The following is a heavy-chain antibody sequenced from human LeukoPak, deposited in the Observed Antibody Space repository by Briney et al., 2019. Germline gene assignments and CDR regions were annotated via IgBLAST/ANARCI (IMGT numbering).Heavy chain of an antibody. CDR1: VDSTSGYY. CDR3: ARGKYYFDY. Sequence: SETLSLTCTVSVDSTSGYYWSWIRQPPGKGLEWIGYMYYSGNTTYNPSLKSRLTTSLDTSKNQFSLKLSSVTAADTAVYYCARGKYYFDYWGQGTLVTVSS. V-gene: IGHV4-59*01. J-gene: IGHJ4*02. CDR2: MYYSGNT.